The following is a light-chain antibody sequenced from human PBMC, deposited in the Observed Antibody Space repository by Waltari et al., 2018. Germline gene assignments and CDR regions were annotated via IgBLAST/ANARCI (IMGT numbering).Light chain of an antibody. Sequence: TQSPSNLARTGRERVTNTCRASQSITRWLAWYQQKAGKAPKLLIYKASILESGVPSRFSGGGSGTEFTLTISSLQPDDFATYYCQHYDSYSATFGRGTKVEIK. CDR1: QSITRW. J-gene: IGKJ4*02. CDR3: QHYDSYSAT. V-gene: IGKV1-5*03. CDR2: KAS.